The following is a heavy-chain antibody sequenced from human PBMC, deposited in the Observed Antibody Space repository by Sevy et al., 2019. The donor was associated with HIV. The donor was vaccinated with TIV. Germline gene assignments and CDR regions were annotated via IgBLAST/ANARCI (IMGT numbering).Heavy chain of an antibody. CDR1: GFAFSEYS. V-gene: IGHV3-23*01. J-gene: IGHJ4*02. CDR2: LSFGCGKI. CDR3: AREGCSRPHDY. D-gene: IGHD2-8*01. Sequence: GGSLRLSCAASGFAFSEYSMSWIRQAPGKGLEWVATLSFGCGKINYEDSVKGRFTISRDNSKNSFYLQMDNLRVEDTALYYCAREGCSRPHDYWGQGTRVTVSS.